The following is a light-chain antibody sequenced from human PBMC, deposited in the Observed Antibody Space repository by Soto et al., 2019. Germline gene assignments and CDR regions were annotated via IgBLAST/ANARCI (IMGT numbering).Light chain of an antibody. V-gene: IGLV2-14*03. J-gene: IGLJ2*01. CDR1: SSDIGGYNY. Sequence: QSVLTQPASVSGSPGQSITISCSGSSSDIGGYNYVSWYQQHPGKAPKLLIYDVTNRPSGVSNRFSGSKSGNTASLTISGLQAEDGADYYCTEYTATGTLVVVGCGTKVTVL. CDR3: TEYTATGTLVV. CDR2: DVT.